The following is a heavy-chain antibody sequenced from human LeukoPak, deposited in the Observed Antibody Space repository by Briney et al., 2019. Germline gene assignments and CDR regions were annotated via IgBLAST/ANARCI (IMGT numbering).Heavy chain of an antibody. V-gene: IGHV3-30-3*01. CDR3: ARDVIAAAGTDYYYYGMDV. CDR1: GFTFSSYA. Sequence: GGSLRLSCAASGFTFSSYAMHWVRQAPGKGLEWVAVISYDGSNKYYADSVKGRFTISRDNSKNTLYLQMNSLRAEDTAVYYCARDVIAAAGTDYYYYGMDVWGQGTTVTVSS. D-gene: IGHD6-13*01. CDR2: ISYDGSNK. J-gene: IGHJ6*02.